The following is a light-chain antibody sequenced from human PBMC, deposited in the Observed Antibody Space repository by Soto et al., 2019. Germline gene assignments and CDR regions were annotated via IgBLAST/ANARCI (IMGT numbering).Light chain of an antibody. CDR2: DAS. Sequence: DIQMTQSPSSLFASVGDRVTITCQATQDINIYLNWYQQKPGKAPNLLIYDASNLEIGVPSRFSGSGSGTHFTFTISSLQTEDIGTYYCQQYDILPITFGRGHDWR. CDR3: QQYDILPIT. J-gene: IGKJ5*01. CDR1: QDINIY. V-gene: IGKV1-33*01.